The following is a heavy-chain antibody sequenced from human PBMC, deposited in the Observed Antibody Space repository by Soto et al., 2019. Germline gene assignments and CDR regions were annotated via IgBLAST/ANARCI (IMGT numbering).Heavy chain of an antibody. V-gene: IGHV1-69*12. CDR1: GGTFSSYA. Sequence: QVQLVQSGAEVKKPGSSVKVSCKASGGTFSSYAISWVRQAPGQGHEWMGGIIPIFGTAKYAQKFQGRVTSTADESTIIAYMELSRLRSEYTAEYYCARGGCGGDCYSSDGDYWGEGTLVTFS. D-gene: IGHD2-21*02. CDR2: IIPIFGTA. J-gene: IGHJ4*02. CDR3: ARGGCGGDCYSSDGDY.